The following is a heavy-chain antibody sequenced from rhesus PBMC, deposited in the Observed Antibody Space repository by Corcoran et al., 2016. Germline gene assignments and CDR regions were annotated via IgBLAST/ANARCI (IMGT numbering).Heavy chain of an antibody. D-gene: IGHD6-25*01. V-gene: IGHV4S2*01. J-gene: IGHJ3*01. CDR1: GASISSNY. Sequence: QVQLQESGPGLVKPSETLPLTCAVSGASISSNYWSWIRQATGKGLEWIGRIYGSGGSTDYNPTLKGRGTISMYTSKNQFSLKLSSVTAADTAVYYCARCGGSWWDAFEFWGQGLRVTVSS. CDR2: IYGSGGST. CDR3: ARCGGSWWDAFEF.